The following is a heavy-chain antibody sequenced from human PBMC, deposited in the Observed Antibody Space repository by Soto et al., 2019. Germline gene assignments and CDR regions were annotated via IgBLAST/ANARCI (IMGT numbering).Heavy chain of an antibody. J-gene: IGHJ4*02. Sequence: QVQLVESGGGVVQPGRSLRLSCAASGCTFSSYAMHWVRQAPGKGLEWVAVISYDGSNKYYADSVKGRFTISRDNSKNTLYLQMNSLRAEDTAVYYCARDHTPWGTTNYFDYWGQGTLVTVSS. V-gene: IGHV3-30-3*01. CDR3: ARDHTPWGTTNYFDY. D-gene: IGHD1-7*01. CDR2: ISYDGSNK. CDR1: GCTFSSYA.